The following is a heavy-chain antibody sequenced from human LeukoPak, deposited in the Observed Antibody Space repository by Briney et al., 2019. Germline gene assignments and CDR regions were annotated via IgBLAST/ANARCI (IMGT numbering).Heavy chain of an antibody. CDR2: ISYDGSNK. V-gene: IGHV3-30*18. Sequence: GGSLRLSCAASGFTFSSYGMHWVRQAPGKGLEWVAVISYDGSNKYYADSVKGRFTISRDNSKNTLYLQMNSLRAEDTAVYYCAKDGVYSSPRSWGQGTLVTVSS. CDR3: AKDGVYSSPRS. CDR1: GFTFSSYG. D-gene: IGHD6-13*01. J-gene: IGHJ4*02.